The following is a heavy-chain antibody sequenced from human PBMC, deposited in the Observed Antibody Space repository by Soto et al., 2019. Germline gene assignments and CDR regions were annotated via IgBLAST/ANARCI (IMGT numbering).Heavy chain of an antibody. J-gene: IGHJ6*02. D-gene: IGHD2-2*01. CDR3: ARGISGYCSSLSCYSDYYYGMDV. Sequence: VQLVESGGGVVQPGRSLRLSCAASGFIFSSYGMHWVRQAPGKGLEWVAVIWYDGSNKYYGDSVKGRSTISRDNSKNTLNLQMTSLRVEYSAVYSCARGISGYCSSLSCYSDYYYGMDVWGQGTTVTVSS. CDR1: GFIFSSYG. V-gene: IGHV3-33*01. CDR2: IWYDGSNK.